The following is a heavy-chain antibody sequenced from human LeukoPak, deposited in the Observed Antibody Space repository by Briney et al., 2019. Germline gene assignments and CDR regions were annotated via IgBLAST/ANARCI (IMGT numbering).Heavy chain of an antibody. CDR2: INPNHGGT. CDR3: ARGACSGGSCYYYYYYMDV. D-gene: IGHD2-15*01. J-gene: IGHJ6*03. Sequence: ASVKVSCKASGYTFSDFYIQWVRQAPGQGLEWMAWINPNHGGTNIAQKFQGRVTMTRDTSISTAYMELSRLRSDDTAVYYCARGACSGGSCYYYYYYMDVWGKGTTVTVSS. CDR1: GYTFSDFY. V-gene: IGHV1-2*02.